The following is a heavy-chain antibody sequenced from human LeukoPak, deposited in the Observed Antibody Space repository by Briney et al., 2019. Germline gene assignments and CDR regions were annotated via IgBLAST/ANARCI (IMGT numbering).Heavy chain of an antibody. CDR2: IYSDGSNK. V-gene: IGHV3-33*08. Sequence: GGSLRLSCAASGFTFSSYAMSWVRQTPGKGLEWVAFIYSDGSNKGYADSVRGRFTVSRDNSKNTLYLQMNSLRAEDTAVYYCARDRGEDYSDPWGQGTLVTVSS. D-gene: IGHD2-15*01. CDR1: GFTFSSYA. J-gene: IGHJ5*02. CDR3: ARDRGEDYSDP.